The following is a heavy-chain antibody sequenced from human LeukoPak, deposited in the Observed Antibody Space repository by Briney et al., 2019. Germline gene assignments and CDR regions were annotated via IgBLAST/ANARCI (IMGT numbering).Heavy chain of an antibody. Sequence: SETLSLTCTVSGGSISGYYWSWFRQPAGKGLEWIGRVYTSGTTNYNPSLKSRVTMSIATSKNQFSLKLTSVTAADTAVYYCARGFGHPWGQGTLVTVSS. V-gene: IGHV4-4*07. J-gene: IGHJ5*02. CDR2: VYTSGTT. D-gene: IGHD3-10*01. CDR1: GGSISGYY. CDR3: ARGFGHP.